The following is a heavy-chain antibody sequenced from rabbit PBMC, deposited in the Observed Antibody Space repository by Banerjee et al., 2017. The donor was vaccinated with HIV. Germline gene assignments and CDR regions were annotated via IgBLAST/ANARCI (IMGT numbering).Heavy chain of an antibody. D-gene: IGHD2-1*01. CDR3: VRGDDDYPTYFNL. CDR1: GIDFNSYYY. CDR2: IGTSSGST. Sequence: QQQLEESGGGLVKPGGTLTLTCKASGIDFNSYYYMCWVRQAPGKWLELIACIGTSSGSTWYASWVNGRFTISSHNAQNTLYLQLNSLTAADTATYFCVRGDDDYPTYFNLWGPGTLVTVS. J-gene: IGHJ4*01. V-gene: IGHV1S43*01.